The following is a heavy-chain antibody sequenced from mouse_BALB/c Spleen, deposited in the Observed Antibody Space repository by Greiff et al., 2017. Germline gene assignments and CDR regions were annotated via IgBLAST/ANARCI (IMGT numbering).Heavy chain of an antibody. J-gene: IGHJ2*01. V-gene: IGHV2-6-7*01. CDR2: ILGDGST. D-gene: IGHD1-1*01. CDR1: GFSLTGYG. Sequence: QVHVKQSGPGLVAPSQSLSITCTVSGFSLTGYGVNWVRQPPGKGLEWLGMILGDGSTDYNSALKSRLSISKDNSKSQVFLKMNSLQTDDTARYYCARYYGSLDYWGQGTTLTVSS. CDR3: ARYYGSLDY.